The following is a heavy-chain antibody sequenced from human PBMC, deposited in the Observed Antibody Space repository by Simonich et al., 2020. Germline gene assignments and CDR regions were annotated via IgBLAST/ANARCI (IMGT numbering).Heavy chain of an antibody. V-gene: IGHV1-2*02. D-gene: IGHD2-21*01. Sequence: QVQLVQSGAEVKKPGASVKVSCKASGYTFTGYYMHGVRQAPGQGLEWMGWINPTSVGTNYAQKLQGRVTMTRDTHISTDYMEVSRLRSDDTAGYYCARNGLVGILKAFDIWGQGTMVTVSS. CDR1: GYTFTGYY. CDR2: INPTSVGT. CDR3: ARNGLVGILKAFDI. J-gene: IGHJ3*02.